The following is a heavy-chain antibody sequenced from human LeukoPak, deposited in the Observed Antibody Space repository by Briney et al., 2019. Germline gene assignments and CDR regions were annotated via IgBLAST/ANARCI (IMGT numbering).Heavy chain of an antibody. Sequence: SDTLSLTCIVSGGSISSYYWSWIRQPPGKGLEWIGYIYTSGSTNYNPSLKSRVTMSVDTSKNQFSLKLSSVTAADTAVYYCASEDYDFWSGRQRYYFDYWGQGTLVTVSS. V-gene: IGHV4-4*08. CDR2: IYTSGST. CDR1: GGSISSYY. D-gene: IGHD3-3*01. J-gene: IGHJ4*02. CDR3: ASEDYDFWSGRQRYYFDY.